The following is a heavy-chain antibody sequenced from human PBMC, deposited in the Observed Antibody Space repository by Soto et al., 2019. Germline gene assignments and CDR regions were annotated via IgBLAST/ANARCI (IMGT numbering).Heavy chain of an antibody. V-gene: IGHV1-69*08. D-gene: IGHD2-15*01. CDR1: GGTFSSYT. J-gene: IGHJ5*02. CDR3: ARDEDCSGGSCYRRGWFDP. CDR2: IIPILGIA. Sequence: QVQLVQSGAEVKKPGSSVKVSCKASGGTFSSYTISWVRQAPGQGLEWMGRIIPILGIANYAQKFQGRVTITADKSTSTAYMELSSLRSEDTAVYYCARDEDCSGGSCYRRGWFDPWGQGTLVTVS.